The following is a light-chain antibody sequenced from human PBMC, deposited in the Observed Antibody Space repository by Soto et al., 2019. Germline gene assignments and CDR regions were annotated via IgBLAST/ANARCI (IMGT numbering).Light chain of an antibody. CDR1: QGVSSN. CDR2: GAS. V-gene: IGKV3-15*01. Sequence: EIVMTQSPATLSVSPGERATLSCRASQGVSSNLAWYQQKPGQAPRLLIYGASTRATGIPARFSGSGSGTEFTLTISSLQSEDFAVYYCQQDNNWPPTFGQGTKVDIK. CDR3: QQDNNWPPT. J-gene: IGKJ1*01.